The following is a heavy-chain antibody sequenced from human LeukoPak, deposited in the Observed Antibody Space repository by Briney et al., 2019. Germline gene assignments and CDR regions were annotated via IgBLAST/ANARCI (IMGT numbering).Heavy chain of an antibody. CDR3: ARGRSNYYDSSGYGYFDY. D-gene: IGHD3-22*01. Sequence: PSETLSFTCAVYGGSFSGYYWSWIRQPPGKGLEWIGEINHSGSTNYNPSLKSRVTISVDTSKNQFSLKLSSVTAADTAVYYCARGRSNYYDSSGYGYFDYWGQGTLVTVSS. CDR2: INHSGST. CDR1: GGSFSGYY. J-gene: IGHJ4*02. V-gene: IGHV4-34*01.